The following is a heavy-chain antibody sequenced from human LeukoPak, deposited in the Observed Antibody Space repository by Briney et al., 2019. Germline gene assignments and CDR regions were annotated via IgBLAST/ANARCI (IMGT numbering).Heavy chain of an antibody. V-gene: IGHV3-7*01. J-gene: IGHJ4*02. Sequence: GGSLRLSCAASGFTFSAYWMTWVRQAPGKGLEWVANINEDGGLKYYVDSVKGRFTISRDNSKNTLYLQMNSLRAEDTAVYHCAKDGRSYSSGWPPFDYWGQGALVTVSS. D-gene: IGHD6-19*01. CDR2: INEDGGLK. CDR3: AKDGRSYSSGWPPFDY. CDR1: GFTFSAYW.